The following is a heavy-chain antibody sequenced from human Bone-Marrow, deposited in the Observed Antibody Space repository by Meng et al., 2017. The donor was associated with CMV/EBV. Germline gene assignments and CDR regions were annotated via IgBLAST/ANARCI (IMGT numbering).Heavy chain of an antibody. J-gene: IGHJ4*01. CDR3: ASAWYGSGSLPFDY. Sequence: GGSLRLSCAASGFTFSSYWMHWVRQAPGKGLVWVSRINSDGSSTSYADSVKGRFTISRDNAKNTLYLQMNSLRAEDTAVYYCASAWYGSGSLPFDYWGHGTLVTVSS. CDR2: INSDGSST. V-gene: IGHV3-74*01. D-gene: IGHD3-10*01. CDR1: GFTFSSYW.